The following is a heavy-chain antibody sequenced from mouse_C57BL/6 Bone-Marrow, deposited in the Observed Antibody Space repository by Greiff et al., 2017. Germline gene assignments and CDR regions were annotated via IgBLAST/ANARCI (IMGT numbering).Heavy chain of an antibody. CDR1: GYAFTNYL. V-gene: IGHV1-54*01. D-gene: IGHD1-2*01. Sequence: QVQLQQSGAELVRPGTSVKVSCKASGYAFTNYLIEWVKQRTGQGLEWIGVINPGSGGTNYNEKFKGKATLTADKSSSTAYMQLSSLTSEDSAVYFCARSEGHYDGYYYAMDYWGQGTSVTVSS. CDR2: INPGSGGT. CDR3: ARSEGHYDGYYYAMDY. J-gene: IGHJ4*01.